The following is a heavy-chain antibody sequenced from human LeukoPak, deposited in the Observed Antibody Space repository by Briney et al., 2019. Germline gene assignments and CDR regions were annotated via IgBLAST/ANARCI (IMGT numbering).Heavy chain of an antibody. CDR2: ISSSGSTT. CDR3: AKYLAGGWYYIDC. CDR1: GFTFSAFE. V-gene: IGHV3-48*03. Sequence: GGSLRLSCAASGFTFSAFEMNWVRQAPGKGLEWISYISSSGSTTYYADSVKGRFTISRVNAKNTLYLEMNSLRAEDTAIYYCAKYLAGGWYYIDCWGQGTLVTVSS. D-gene: IGHD6-19*01. J-gene: IGHJ4*02.